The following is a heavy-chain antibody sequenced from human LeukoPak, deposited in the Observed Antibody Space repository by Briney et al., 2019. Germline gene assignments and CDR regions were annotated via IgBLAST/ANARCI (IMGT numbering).Heavy chain of an antibody. J-gene: IGHJ4*02. V-gene: IGHV3-23*01. CDR2: ISGSGGST. Sequence: GGSLRLSCAASGFSFSSHGMSWVRQAPGKGLEWVSAISGSGGSTYYADSVKGRFTISRDNSKNTLYLQMNSLRAEDTAVYYCAKDRSSWYSGFDYWGQGTLVTVSS. D-gene: IGHD6-13*01. CDR3: AKDRSSWYSGFDY. CDR1: GFSFSSHG.